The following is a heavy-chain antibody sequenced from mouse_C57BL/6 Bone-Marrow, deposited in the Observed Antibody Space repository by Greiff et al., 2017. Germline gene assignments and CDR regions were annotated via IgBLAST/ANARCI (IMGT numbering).Heavy chain of an antibody. CDR3: ARRGWLRRYWYFDV. D-gene: IGHD2-2*01. CDR2: ISSGGSYT. Sequence: EVHLVESGGDLVKPGGSLKLSCAASGFTFSSYGMSWVRQTPDKRLEWVATISSGGSYTYYPDSVKGRFTISRDNAKNTLYLQMSSLKSEDTAMYYCARRGWLRRYWYFDVWGTGTTVTVSS. J-gene: IGHJ1*03. V-gene: IGHV5-6*01. CDR1: GFTFSSYG.